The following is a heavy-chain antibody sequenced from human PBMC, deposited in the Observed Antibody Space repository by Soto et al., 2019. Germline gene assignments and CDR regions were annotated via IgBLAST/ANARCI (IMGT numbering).Heavy chain of an antibody. CDR3: ARVLVGAFDI. CDR2: IIPIFGTA. CDR1: GGTFSSYA. V-gene: IGHV1-69*13. J-gene: IGHJ3*02. D-gene: IGHD3-9*01. Sequence: RASVKVSCKASGGTFSSYAISWVRQAPGQGLEWMGGIIPIFGTANYAQKFQGRVTITADESTSTAYMELSSLRSEDTAVYYCARVLVGAFDIWGQGTMVTVSS.